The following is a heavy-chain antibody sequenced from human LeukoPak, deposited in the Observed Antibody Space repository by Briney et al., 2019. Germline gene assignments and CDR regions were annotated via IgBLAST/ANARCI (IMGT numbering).Heavy chain of an antibody. V-gene: IGHV3-7*01. CDR2: IKQDGGQK. CDR3: AREGEHSSGWFGTDNY. J-gene: IGHJ4*02. Sequence: GGSQRLSCAASGFTFSRYWMSWVRQAPGKGLEWVANIKQDGGQKYYVASVQGRFTISRDNAKNSLYLQMSSLRAEDTAVYYCAREGEHSSGWFGTDNYWGQGTLVIVSS. D-gene: IGHD6-19*01. CDR1: GFTFSRYW.